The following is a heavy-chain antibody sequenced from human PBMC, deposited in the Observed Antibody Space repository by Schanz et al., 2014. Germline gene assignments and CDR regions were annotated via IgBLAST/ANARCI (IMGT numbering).Heavy chain of an antibody. CDR2: INPTTGNP. Sequence: QVQLVQSGSELKKPGASVKVSCKASGYTFAMYDMNWVRQAPGQGLEWMGWINPTTGNPGYAQGFTGRFVFSFDTSVSTAYLHTSAIMSEDAAVYYCARARYGFDVWGQGTPVTVSS. V-gene: IGHV7-4-1*02. CDR1: GYTFAMYD. J-gene: IGHJ6*02. CDR3: ARARYGFDV.